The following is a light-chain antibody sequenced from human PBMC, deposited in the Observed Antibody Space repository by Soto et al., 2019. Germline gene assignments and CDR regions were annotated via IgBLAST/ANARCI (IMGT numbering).Light chain of an antibody. CDR3: QSYDNNSDYV. CDR1: GSNVGASYD. V-gene: IGLV1-40*01. CDR2: SDN. Sequence: QSVLTQPPSVSGAPGQTITMSCTGSGSNVGASYDVHWYQQLPGAAPKLLIFSDNNRPSGVPDRFSGSKSGTSASLAITGLRAEDEADYYCQSYDNNSDYVFGTGTKLTVL. J-gene: IGLJ1*01.